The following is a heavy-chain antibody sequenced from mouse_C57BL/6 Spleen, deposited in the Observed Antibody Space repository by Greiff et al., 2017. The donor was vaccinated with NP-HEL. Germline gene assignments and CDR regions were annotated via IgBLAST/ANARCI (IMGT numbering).Heavy chain of an antibody. D-gene: IGHD1-1*01. CDR2: IYPGSGST. CDR1: GYTFTSYW. Sequence: QVQLQQPGAELVKPGASVKMSCKASGYTFTSYWITWVKQRPGQGLEWIGDIYPGSGSTNYNEKFKSKATLTVDTSSSTAYMQLSSLTSEDSAVYYCARARYYGSSLWYFDVWGTGTTVTVSS. J-gene: IGHJ1*03. CDR3: ARARYYGSSLWYFDV. V-gene: IGHV1-55*01.